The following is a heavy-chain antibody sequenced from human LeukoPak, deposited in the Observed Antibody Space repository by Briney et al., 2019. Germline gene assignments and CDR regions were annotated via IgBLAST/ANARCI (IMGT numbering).Heavy chain of an antibody. Sequence: SETLFLTCTVSGGSISSGDYYWSWIRQPPGKGLEWIGYIYYSGSTYYNPSLKSRVTISVDTSKNQFSLKLSSVTAADTAVYYCARDRAFGQQLGMRGGVFDYWGQGTLVTVSS. CDR3: ARDRAFGQQLGMRGGVFDY. J-gene: IGHJ4*02. CDR1: GGSISSGDYY. V-gene: IGHV4-30-4*08. CDR2: IYYSGST. D-gene: IGHD6-13*01.